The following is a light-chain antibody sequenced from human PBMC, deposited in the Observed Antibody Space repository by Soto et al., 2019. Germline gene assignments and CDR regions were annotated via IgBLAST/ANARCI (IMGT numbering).Light chain of an antibody. Sequence: EIVLTQSPGTLSLSPGERATLSCRASQTIASRYLAWYQHQPGQAPRLLIYRTFARAPGIPDRFSGGGSGTDFTLTISRLEREDFAVYYCQQYDTSPPTFVPGTRLHLK. CDR2: RTF. CDR3: QQYDTSPPT. J-gene: IGKJ5*01. V-gene: IGKV3-20*01. CDR1: QTIASRY.